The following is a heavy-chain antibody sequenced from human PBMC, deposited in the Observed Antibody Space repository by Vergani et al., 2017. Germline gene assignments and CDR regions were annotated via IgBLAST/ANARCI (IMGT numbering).Heavy chain of an antibody. D-gene: IGHD6-19*01. CDR3: ARLAVAGTRGDY. Sequence: EVQLVESGGGLVKPGGSLRLSCAASGFTFSGYDMNWVRQAPGKGLEWVSYISSSGRTIYYADSVKGRFTISRDNAKNSLYLQMNSLRAEDTAVYYCARLAVAGTRGDYWGQGTLVTVSS. CDR1: GFTFSGYD. V-gene: IGHV3-48*03. CDR2: ISSSGRTI. J-gene: IGHJ4*02.